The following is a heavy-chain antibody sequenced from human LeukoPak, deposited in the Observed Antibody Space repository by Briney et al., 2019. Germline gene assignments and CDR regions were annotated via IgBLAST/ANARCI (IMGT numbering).Heavy chain of an antibody. Sequence: GGSLRLSCAASGFTFSSYSMNWVRQAPGKGLEWVSSISSSSSYIYYADSVKGRFTISRDNAKNSLYLQMNSLRAEDTAVYHCAPPAVAGTIHWGQGTLVTVSS. CDR3: APPAVAGTIH. CDR2: ISSSSSYI. CDR1: GFTFSSYS. V-gene: IGHV3-21*01. D-gene: IGHD6-19*01. J-gene: IGHJ4*02.